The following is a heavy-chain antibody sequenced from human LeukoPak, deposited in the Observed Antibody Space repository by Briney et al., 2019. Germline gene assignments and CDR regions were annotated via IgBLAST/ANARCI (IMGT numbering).Heavy chain of an antibody. Sequence: GSLRLSCAASGFTFSSYEMNWVRQAPGKGLEWIGSIYHSGSTYYNPSLKSRVTISVDTSKNQFSLKLSSVTAADTAVYYCARRRIAAAGEFDYWGQGTLVTVSS. CDR2: IYHSGST. D-gene: IGHD6-13*01. V-gene: IGHV4-38-2*01. CDR1: GFTFSSYE. CDR3: ARRRIAAAGEFDY. J-gene: IGHJ4*02.